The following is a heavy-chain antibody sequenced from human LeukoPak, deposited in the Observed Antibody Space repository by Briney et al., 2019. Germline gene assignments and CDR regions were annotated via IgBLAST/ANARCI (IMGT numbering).Heavy chain of an antibody. Sequence: SETLSLTCAVYGGSFSGYYWSWIRQPPGKGLEWIGEINHSGSTNYNPSLKSRVTISVDTSKNQFSLKLSSVTAADTAVYYCARGWAAAGTVGYYYYYMDVWGKGTTVTISS. D-gene: IGHD6-13*01. J-gene: IGHJ6*03. CDR2: INHSGST. V-gene: IGHV4-34*01. CDR3: ARGWAAAGTVGYYYYYMDV. CDR1: GGSFSGYY.